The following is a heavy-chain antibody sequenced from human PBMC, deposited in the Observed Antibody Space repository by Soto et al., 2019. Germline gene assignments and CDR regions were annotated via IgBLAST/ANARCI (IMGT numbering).Heavy chain of an antibody. CDR2: ISWNSNTI. CDR3: VRGTPTPGLDI. D-gene: IGHD1-7*01. J-gene: IGHJ4*01. V-gene: IGHV3-9*01. CDR1: GFTFDNYA. Sequence: PGGSLSLSCAASGFTFDNYAMHWVRQAPGKGLEWVSGISWNSNTIAYADSVKGRFTTSRDNAKNSLYLQIGSLRVEDTAIYYCVRGTPTPGLDIWGHGTPVTVFS.